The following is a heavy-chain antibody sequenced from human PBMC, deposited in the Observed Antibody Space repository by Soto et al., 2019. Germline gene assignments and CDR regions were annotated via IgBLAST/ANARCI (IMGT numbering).Heavy chain of an antibody. CDR2: INHSGFT. J-gene: IGHJ4*02. Sequence: TSETLSLTCDVSCGSFTGYYWSWIRQPPGKGLEWIGEINHSGFTNYNPSLTGRVTISLDTSKSQFSLKLSSLTAADTAFYFCARGHGRFAHWGQGTLVTSPQ. V-gene: IGHV4-34*01. CDR3: ARGHGRFAH. CDR1: CGSFTGYY.